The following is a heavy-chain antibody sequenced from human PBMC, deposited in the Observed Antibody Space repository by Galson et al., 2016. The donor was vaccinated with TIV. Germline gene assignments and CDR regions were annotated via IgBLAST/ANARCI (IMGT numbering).Heavy chain of an antibody. Sequence: SVKVSCKASGGTFISYAITWVRQAPGQGLEWMGQIIPVFPTPNYAQKFQGRVTISADVSTSTTYMEMTSLRTEDTAIYYCASGHTTGSYYFDYWGQGTQVTVSS. D-gene: IGHD2/OR15-2a*01. V-gene: IGHV1-69*13. CDR1: GGTFISYA. CDR3: ASGHTTGSYYFDY. J-gene: IGHJ4*02. CDR2: IIPVFPTP.